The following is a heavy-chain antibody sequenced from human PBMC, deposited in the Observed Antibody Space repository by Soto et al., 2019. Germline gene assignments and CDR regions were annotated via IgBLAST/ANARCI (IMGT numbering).Heavy chain of an antibody. J-gene: IGHJ5*02. CDR3: ARVIVVVTHGNWFDP. D-gene: IGHD2-21*02. CDR2: IYYSGST. Sequence: SETLSLTCTVSGGSISSGDYYWSWIRQPPGKGLEWIGYIYYSGSTYYNPSLKSRVTISVDTSKNQFSLKLSSVTAADTAVYSCARVIVVVTHGNWFDPWGQGTLVTVSS. V-gene: IGHV4-30-4*01. CDR1: GGSISSGDYY.